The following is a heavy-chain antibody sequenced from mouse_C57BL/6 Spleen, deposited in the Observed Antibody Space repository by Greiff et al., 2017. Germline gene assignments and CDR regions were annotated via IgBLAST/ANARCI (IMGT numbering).Heavy chain of an antibody. CDR2: IDPSDSYT. J-gene: IGHJ4*01. V-gene: IGHV1-69*01. CDR3: ARGTTVVRAMDY. D-gene: IGHD1-1*01. CDR1: GYTFTSYW. Sequence: VQLQQPGAELVMPGASVQLSCKASGYTFTSYWMHWVKQRPGQGLEWIGEIDPSDSYTNYNQKFKGKSTLTVDKSSSTAYMQLSSLTSEDSAVYYCARGTTVVRAMDYWGQGTSVTVSS.